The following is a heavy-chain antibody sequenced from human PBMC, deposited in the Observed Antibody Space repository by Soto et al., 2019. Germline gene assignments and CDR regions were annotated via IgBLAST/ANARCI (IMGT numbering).Heavy chain of an antibody. D-gene: IGHD3-10*01. V-gene: IGHV3-30-3*01. J-gene: IGHJ4*02. CDR2: VSYDGGTR. Sequence: QVQLVESGGGVVQPGRSMRLSGVASGFRFRTYAMQWVRQAPVKGLEWVAVVSYDGGTRFYADSVGGRFTISRDNAKSTLYFDIHSLTIDDTAVYYCASEEYNYYLGALDFGGRGALVAVSS. CDR1: GFRFRTYA. CDR3: ASEEYNYYLGALDF.